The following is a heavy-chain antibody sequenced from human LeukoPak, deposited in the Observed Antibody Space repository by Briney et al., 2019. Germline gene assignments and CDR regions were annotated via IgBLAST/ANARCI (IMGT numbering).Heavy chain of an antibody. V-gene: IGHV3-7*01. Sequence: PGGSLRLSCAASGFTFCSYWMSWVRQAPGKGLEGVANIKQDGSEKYYVDSVKGRFTISRDNDKNSLYLQMNSLRAEDTAVYYCARARTLRYFDWLLPFFDYWGQGTLVTVSS. CDR2: IKQDGSEK. CDR3: ARARTLRYFDWLLPFFDY. J-gene: IGHJ4*02. CDR1: GFTFCSYW. D-gene: IGHD3-9*01.